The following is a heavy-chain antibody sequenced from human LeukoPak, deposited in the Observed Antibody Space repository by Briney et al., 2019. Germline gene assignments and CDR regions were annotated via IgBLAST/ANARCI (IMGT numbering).Heavy chain of an antibody. CDR1: GFTFSSYW. J-gene: IGHJ2*01. CDR2: INSDGSST. D-gene: IGHD4-17*01. Sequence: GGSLRLSCVVSGFTFSSYWMHWVRQAPGKGLVWVSRINSDGSSTSYADSVKGRFTISRDNAKNTLYLQMNSLRAEDTAVYYCAREQLPYGDYAGYFDLWGRGTLVTVSS. CDR3: AREQLPYGDYAGYFDL. V-gene: IGHV3-74*01.